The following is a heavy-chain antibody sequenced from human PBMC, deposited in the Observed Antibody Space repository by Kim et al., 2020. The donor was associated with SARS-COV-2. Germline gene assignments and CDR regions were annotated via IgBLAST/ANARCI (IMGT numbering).Heavy chain of an antibody. CDR3: AKSDSVVPKYYFDY. CDR1: GFTFSSYA. V-gene: IGHV3-23*01. D-gene: IGHD2-15*01. Sequence: GGSLRLSCAASGFTFSSYAMSWVRQAPGKGLEWVSAISGSGGSTYYADSVKSRFTISRDNSKNTLYLQMNSLRAEDTAVYYCAKSDSVVPKYYFDYWGQGTLVTVSS. J-gene: IGHJ4*02. CDR2: ISGSGGST.